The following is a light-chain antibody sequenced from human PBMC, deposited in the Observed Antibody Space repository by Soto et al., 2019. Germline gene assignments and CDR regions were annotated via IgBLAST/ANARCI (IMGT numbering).Light chain of an antibody. CDR3: CSYAGLSTYV. J-gene: IGLJ1*01. Sequence: QSVLTQPPSASGSPGQSVTISCTGTSSDVGGYNFVSWYQQHPGKAPKLMIYEVSKRPSGVPDRFSPSKSGDTASLAISGLQAEDEADYYCCSYAGLSTYVFGTGTKLTVL. CDR1: SSDVGGYNF. CDR2: EVS. V-gene: IGLV2-8*01.